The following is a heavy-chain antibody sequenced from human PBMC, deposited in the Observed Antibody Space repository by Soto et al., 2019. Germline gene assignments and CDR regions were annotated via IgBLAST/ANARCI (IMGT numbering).Heavy chain of an antibody. J-gene: IGHJ4*02. CDR3: ARSSITIFDGHYYFDY. V-gene: IGHV3-48*02. Sequence: PGGSLRLSCAASGFTFSSYSMNWVRQAPGKGLEWVSYISSSNSTIYYADSVKGRFTIYRDNAKNSLNLQMNSLRDEDTAVYYCARSSITIFDGHYYFDYWGQGTLVTVSS. CDR1: GFTFSSYS. CDR2: ISSSNSTI. D-gene: IGHD3-3*01.